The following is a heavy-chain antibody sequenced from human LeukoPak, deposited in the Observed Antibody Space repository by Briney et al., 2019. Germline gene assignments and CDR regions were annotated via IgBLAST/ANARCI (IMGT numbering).Heavy chain of an antibody. J-gene: IGHJ4*02. V-gene: IGHV3-23*01. Sequence: GGSLRLSCAASGFTFSNHDMSWVRQAPGMGLEWVSAISGSGGSTYYADSVKGRFTISRDNSKNTLYLQMNSLRAEDTAVYYCAKDRTKPEYWGQGTLVTVSS. CDR1: GFTFSNHD. CDR2: ISGSGGST. D-gene: IGHD1-1*01. CDR3: AKDRTKPEY.